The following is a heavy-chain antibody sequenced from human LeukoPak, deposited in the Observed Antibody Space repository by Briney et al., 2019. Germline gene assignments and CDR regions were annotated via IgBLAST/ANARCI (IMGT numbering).Heavy chain of an antibody. CDR2: ISSSSSTI. CDR1: GFQFNIYS. Sequence: PGGSLRLSCAVSGFQFNIYSMNWVRQAPGKGLEWVSYISSSSSTIYYADSVKGRFTISRDNAKNSLYLQMNSLRAEDTAVYYCARETYSSSWYPSNWFDPWGQGTLVTVSS. J-gene: IGHJ5*02. V-gene: IGHV3-48*01. D-gene: IGHD6-13*01. CDR3: ARETYSSSWYPSNWFDP.